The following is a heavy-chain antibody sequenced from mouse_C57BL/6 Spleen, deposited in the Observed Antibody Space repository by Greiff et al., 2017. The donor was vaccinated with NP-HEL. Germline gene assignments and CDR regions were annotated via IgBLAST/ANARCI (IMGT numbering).Heavy chain of an antibody. CDR1: GYAFSSSW. J-gene: IGHJ3*01. Sequence: QVQLKQSGPELVKPGASVKISCKASGYAFSSSWMNWVKQRPGKGLEWIGRIYPGDGDTNYNGKFKGKATLTADKSSSTAYMQLSSLTSEDSAVYFCAHCSPWFAYWGQGTLVTVSA. V-gene: IGHV1-82*01. CDR2: IYPGDGDT. CDR3: AHCSPWFAY.